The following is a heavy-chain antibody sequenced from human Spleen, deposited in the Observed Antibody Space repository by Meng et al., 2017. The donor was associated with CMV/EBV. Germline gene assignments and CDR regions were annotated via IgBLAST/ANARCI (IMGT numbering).Heavy chain of an antibody. CDR2: IYYSGNT. CDR3: ARDWGSAGPFDP. Sequence: VSGASVTSGSYYWSWLRQPPGKRLEWIGFIYYSGNTYYNPSLKSRVTISIDTSKNQFSLKMNSVTAADTAIYYCARDWGSAGPFDPWGQGALVTVSS. J-gene: IGHJ5*02. CDR1: GASVTSGSYY. D-gene: IGHD3-16*01. V-gene: IGHV4-61*01.